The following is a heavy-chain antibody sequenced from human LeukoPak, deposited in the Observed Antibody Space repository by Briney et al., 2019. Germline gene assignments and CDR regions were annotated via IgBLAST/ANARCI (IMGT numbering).Heavy chain of an antibody. CDR2: IHYTGST. J-gene: IGHJ5*02. CDR3: ARGGYYGSGNDFRFDP. D-gene: IGHD3-10*01. Sequence: SETLSLTCTVSGGSISSYYWSWIRQSPGKGLECIGYIHYTGSTNYNPSLKSRVTISVETSKNQFSLRLKSVTAADTAVYYCARGGYYGSGNDFRFDPWGQGTLVTVSS. V-gene: IGHV4-59*01. CDR1: GGSISSYY.